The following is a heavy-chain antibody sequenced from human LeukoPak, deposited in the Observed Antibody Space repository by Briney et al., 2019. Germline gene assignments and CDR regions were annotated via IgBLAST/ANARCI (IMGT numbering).Heavy chain of an antibody. CDR3: ARVVDIVATPILDY. Sequence: SETLSLTCTVSGGSISSSGYYWGWVRQPPGKELEWIGSIYYSGSSHYNPSLKSRVSMSRDTAKNQFSLKLSSVTAADTAVYYCARVVDIVATPILDYWGQGTLVTVSS. V-gene: IGHV4-39*07. D-gene: IGHD5-12*01. CDR2: IYYSGSS. J-gene: IGHJ4*02. CDR1: GGSISSSGYY.